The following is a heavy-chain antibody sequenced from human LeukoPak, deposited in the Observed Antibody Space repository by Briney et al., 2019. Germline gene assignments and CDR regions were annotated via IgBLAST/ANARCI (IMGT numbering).Heavy chain of an antibody. CDR2: ISSSGSTI. D-gene: IGHD2-21*02. J-gene: IGHJ4*02. CDR3: GRAGGDGGPCYLGY. Sequence: AGGSLRLSCAASGFTFSDYDMSWLRQAPGKGLEWVSYISSSGSTIYYADSVKGRFTISRDNAKNSLYLQMNSLRAEDPAEYYGGRAGGDGGPCYLGYGGQGTLVAVS. V-gene: IGHV3-11*01. CDR1: GFTFSDYD.